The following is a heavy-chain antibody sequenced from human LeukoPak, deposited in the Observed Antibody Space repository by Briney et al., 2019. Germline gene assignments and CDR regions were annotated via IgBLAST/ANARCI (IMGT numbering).Heavy chain of an antibody. Sequence: PGGSLRLSCAVSGFTFRSYVMSWVRQAPEKGLEWVSAISASGDSTYYADSVKGRFTISRDNSKNTLYLQMNSLRAEDTALYYCAKDPYSSGWYGGNYFDYWGQGTLVTVSS. J-gene: IGHJ4*02. CDR2: ISASGDST. CDR1: GFTFRSYV. D-gene: IGHD6-19*01. V-gene: IGHV3-23*01. CDR3: AKDPYSSGWYGGNYFDY.